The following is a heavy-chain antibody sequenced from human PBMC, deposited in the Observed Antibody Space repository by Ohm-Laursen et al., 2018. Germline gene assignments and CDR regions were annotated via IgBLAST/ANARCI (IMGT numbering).Heavy chain of an antibody. J-gene: IGHJ4*02. Sequence: SLRLSCAASGFTFSSYAMSWVRQAPGKGLEWVSVISGIGGSTYYADSVKGRFTISRDNSKNTLYLQMNSLRAEDTAVYYCAKDPTIYSPRSDYWGQGTLVTVSS. CDR3: AKDPTIYSPRSDY. D-gene: IGHD4-11*01. V-gene: IGHV3-23*01. CDR1: GFTFSSYA. CDR2: ISGIGGST.